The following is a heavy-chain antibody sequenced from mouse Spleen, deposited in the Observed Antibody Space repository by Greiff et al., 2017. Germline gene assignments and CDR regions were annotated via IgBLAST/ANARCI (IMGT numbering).Heavy chain of an antibody. CDR1: GYAFSSSW. J-gene: IGHJ4*01. V-gene: IGHV1-82*01. D-gene: IGHD1-1*01. CDR3: AKGGSSDAMDY. CDR2: IYPGDGDT. Sequence: VTLVESGPELVKPGASVKISCKASGYAFSSSWMNWVKQRPGKGLEWIGRIYPGDGDTNYNGKFKGKATLTADKSSSTAYMQLSSLTSEDSAVYFCAKGGSSDAMDYWGQGTSVTVSS.